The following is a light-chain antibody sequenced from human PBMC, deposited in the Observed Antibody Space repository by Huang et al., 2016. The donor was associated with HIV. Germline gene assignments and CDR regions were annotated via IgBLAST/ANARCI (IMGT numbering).Light chain of an antibody. Sequence: DIRMTQSPSSLSASVGDRVTITCQANQDISKYLHWYQQKPGTAPKLMIYDASNLETGVPSRVSGSGSGTHFTFTIRSLQPEDVATYYCQQYDYLPLTFGGGTKVQIK. CDR1: QDISKY. CDR2: DAS. V-gene: IGKV1-33*01. CDR3: QQYDYLPLT. J-gene: IGKJ4*01.